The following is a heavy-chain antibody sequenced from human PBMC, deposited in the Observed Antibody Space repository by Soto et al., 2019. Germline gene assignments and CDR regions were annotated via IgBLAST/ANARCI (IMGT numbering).Heavy chain of an antibody. Sequence: SETLSLTCTVSGGSISSSSYYWGWIRQPPGKGLEWIGSIYYSGSTYYNPSLKSRVTISVDTSKNQFSLKLSSVTAADTAVYYCASASPRGERTTVFSSPKYYFYYWGQGTLVTVSS. D-gene: IGHD4-17*01. V-gene: IGHV4-39*01. CDR1: GGSISSSSYY. J-gene: IGHJ4*02. CDR3: ASASPRGERTTVFSSPKYYFYY. CDR2: IYYSGST.